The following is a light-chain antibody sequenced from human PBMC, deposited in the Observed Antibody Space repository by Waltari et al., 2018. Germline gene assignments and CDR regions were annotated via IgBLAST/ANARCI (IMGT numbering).Light chain of an antibody. CDR1: QSVLSSSDSRNY. V-gene: IGKV4-1*01. CDR3: QQYFSLPWT. J-gene: IGKJ1*01. CDR2: WAS. Sequence: IVMTQTPESPPLSLGGRGTINFKHTQSVLSSSDSRNYLAWYQQRPGQSPKLLIYWASTREFGVPDRFTGSGSGTDFTLTISSLQAEDVAVYYCQQYFSLPWTFGQGTKVEL.